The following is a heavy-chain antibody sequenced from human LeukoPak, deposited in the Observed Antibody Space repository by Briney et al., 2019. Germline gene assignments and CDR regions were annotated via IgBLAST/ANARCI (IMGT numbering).Heavy chain of an antibody. Sequence: SVKVSCKASGGSFNAYAISWVRQAPGRGLEWMGGIIPIFGTSNYAQKLQGRVTISTDESTSTAYMEVSSLRSEDTAIYYCARGLDASMETAYDYWGQGTLVTVSS. CDR1: GGSFNAYA. D-gene: IGHD5-18*01. CDR2: IIPIFGTS. CDR3: ARGLDASMETAYDY. V-gene: IGHV1-69*05. J-gene: IGHJ4*02.